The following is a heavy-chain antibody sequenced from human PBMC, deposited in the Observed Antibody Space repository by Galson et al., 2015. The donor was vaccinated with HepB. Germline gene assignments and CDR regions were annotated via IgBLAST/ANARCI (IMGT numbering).Heavy chain of an antibody. CDR3: ARLLPHTKRYFDL. Sequence: WVRQMPGKGLEWMGIIYPGDSDTRYSPSFQGQVTISADKSISTAYLQWSSLKASDTAMYYCARLLPHTKRYFDLWGRGTLVTVSS. J-gene: IGHJ2*01. D-gene: IGHD1-26*01. V-gene: IGHV5-51*01. CDR2: IYPGDSDT.